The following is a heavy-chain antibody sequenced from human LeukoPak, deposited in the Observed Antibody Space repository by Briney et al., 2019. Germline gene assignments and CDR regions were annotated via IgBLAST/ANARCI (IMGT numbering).Heavy chain of an antibody. D-gene: IGHD3-10*01. V-gene: IGHV4-34*01. CDR1: GGSISNYY. CDR3: ARHWGSGSYYNGLDY. Sequence: SETLSLTCTVSGGSISNYYWSWIRQPPGKGLEWIGEINHSGSTNYNPSLKSRVTISVDTSKNQFSLKLSSVTAADTAVYYCARHWGSGSYYNGLDYWGQGTLVTVSS. CDR2: INHSGST. J-gene: IGHJ4*02.